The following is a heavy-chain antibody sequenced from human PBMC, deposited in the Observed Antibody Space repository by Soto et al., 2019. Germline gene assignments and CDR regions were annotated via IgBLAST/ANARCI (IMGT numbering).Heavy chain of an antibody. V-gene: IGHV3-23*01. J-gene: IGHJ4*02. CDR3: AKEGHGPGDY. CDR1: GFTFSSYV. Sequence: GGSLRLSCAASGFTFSSYVMSWVRQAPGKGLEWVSGISGSGGSTYYADSVKGRFTISRDNSKNTLYVQMNSLRVEDTAVYYCAKEGHGPGDYWGQGTLVTVSS. CDR2: ISGSGGST.